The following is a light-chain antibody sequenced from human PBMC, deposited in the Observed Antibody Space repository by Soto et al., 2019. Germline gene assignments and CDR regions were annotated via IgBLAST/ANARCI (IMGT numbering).Light chain of an antibody. CDR1: SSNIGNRY. CDR2: RND. Sequence: QSVLIQPPSASGTPGQRVTIYCAGGSSNIGNRYVYWYQQLPGTAPKLLIYRNDQRPSGVPDRFSGSKSGTSASLAISGLRTDDEADYYCAAWDESLSSRVFGGGTKLTVL. CDR3: AAWDESLSSRV. J-gene: IGLJ3*02. V-gene: IGLV1-47*01.